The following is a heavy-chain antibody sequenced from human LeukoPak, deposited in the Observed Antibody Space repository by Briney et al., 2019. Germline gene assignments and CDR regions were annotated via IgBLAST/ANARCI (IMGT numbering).Heavy chain of an antibody. D-gene: IGHD2-2*02. V-gene: IGHV3-43D*04. Sequence: PGGSLRLSCAASGFTFDDYAMHWVRQAPGKGLEWVSFISWDGGSTYYADSVKGRFTISRDNSKNTLYLQMNSLTAEDTALYYCAKGGGYCSSTSCYTAPGSYYYYYYMDVWGKGTTVTVSS. CDR1: GFTFDDYA. J-gene: IGHJ6*03. CDR2: ISWDGGST. CDR3: AKGGGYCSSTSCYTAPGSYYYYYYMDV.